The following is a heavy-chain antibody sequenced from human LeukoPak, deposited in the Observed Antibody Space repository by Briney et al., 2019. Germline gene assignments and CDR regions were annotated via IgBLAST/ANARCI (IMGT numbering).Heavy chain of an antibody. V-gene: IGHV3-48*03. D-gene: IGHD2-2*01. CDR2: ISSSGSTI. Sequence: GGSLRLSCAASGFTFSSYEMNWVRQAPGKGLEWVSYISSSGSTIYYADSVKGRFTISRDNAKNLLYLQMNSLRAEDTAVYYCASGPRRSTRREGFDYWGQGTLVTVSS. CDR1: GFTFSSYE. CDR3: ASGPRRSTRREGFDY. J-gene: IGHJ4*02.